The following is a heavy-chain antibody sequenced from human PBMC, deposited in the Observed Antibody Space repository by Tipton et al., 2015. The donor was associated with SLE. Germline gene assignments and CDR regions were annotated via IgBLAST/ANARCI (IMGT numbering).Heavy chain of an antibody. D-gene: IGHD2-8*01. CDR3: ARGCTTGVCYTTAFDY. Sequence: LRLSCAVYGGSFSDYSWSWIRQPPGKGLEWIGEINHSGSTNYNPSLKSRVTISIDTAKNQFSLRLSSVTAADTAVYYCARGCTTGVCYTTAFDYWGQGTLVTVSP. CDR2: INHSGST. V-gene: IGHV4-34*01. CDR1: GGSFSDYS. J-gene: IGHJ4*02.